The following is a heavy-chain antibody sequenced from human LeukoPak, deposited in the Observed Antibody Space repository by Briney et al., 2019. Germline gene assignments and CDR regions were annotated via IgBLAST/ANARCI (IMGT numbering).Heavy chain of an antibody. CDR2: IYYSGTT. D-gene: IGHD3-22*01. Sequence: PSETLSLTCTVSGGSISSSSYYWGWIRQPPGKGLEWIGSIYYSGTTYSNPSLKSRVTISADTSKKELSLHLTSVTAADTAVYYCTRAGTSGYLSDWYFDLWGRGTLVSVSS. J-gene: IGHJ2*01. CDR3: TRAGTSGYLSDWYFDL. V-gene: IGHV4-39*07. CDR1: GGSISSSSYY.